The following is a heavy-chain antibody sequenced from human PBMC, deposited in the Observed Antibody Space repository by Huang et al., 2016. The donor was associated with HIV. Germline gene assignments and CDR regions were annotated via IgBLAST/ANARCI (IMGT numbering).Heavy chain of an antibody. D-gene: IGHD2-15*01. J-gene: IGHJ4*02. CDR3: ARHDILCSDGSCSGFDY. Sequence: QLQLQESGPGLVKPSETLSLTCTVSGGSISSSSYYWGWIRQPPGKGLGWIGSIYYSGKTYSNPSIKSRGTISVDTAKNQFVLRLSSVTASDTAVYYCARHDILCSDGSCSGFDYWGQGSLVTVSS. CDR2: IYYSGKT. CDR1: GGSISSSSYY. V-gene: IGHV4-39*01.